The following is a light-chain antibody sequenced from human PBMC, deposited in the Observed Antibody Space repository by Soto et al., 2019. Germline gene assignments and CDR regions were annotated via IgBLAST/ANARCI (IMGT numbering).Light chain of an antibody. CDR2: DVS. CDR1: SSDVGDYNY. Sequence: QSVLTQPASVSGSPGQSITISCTGTSSDVGDYNYVSWYQQHPGKAPKLMIYDVSNRPSGVSNRFSGSKSGNTASLTISGLQAEDEADYYSSSYTSSSTRVFGTGTKVTVL. J-gene: IGLJ1*01. CDR3: SSYTSSSTRV. V-gene: IGLV2-14*01.